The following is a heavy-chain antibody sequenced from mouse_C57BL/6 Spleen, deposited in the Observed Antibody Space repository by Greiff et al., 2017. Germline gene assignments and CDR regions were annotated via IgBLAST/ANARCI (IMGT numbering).Heavy chain of an antibody. Sequence: EVKLVESGEGLVKPGGSLKLSCAASGFTFSSYAMSWVRQTPETRLEWVAYISSGGDYIYYADTVKGRFTISRDNARNTLYLQMCSLKSEYTAMYYCTRDPSYYDYDGGFAYWGQGTLVTVSA. CDR1: GFTFSSYA. D-gene: IGHD2-4*01. CDR3: TRDPSYYDYDGGFAY. V-gene: IGHV5-9-1*02. CDR2: ISSGGDYI. J-gene: IGHJ3*01.